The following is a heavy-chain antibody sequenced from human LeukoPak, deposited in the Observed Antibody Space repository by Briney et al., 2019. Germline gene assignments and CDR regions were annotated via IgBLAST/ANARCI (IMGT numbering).Heavy chain of an antibody. J-gene: IGHJ3*02. CDR1: GGSISSYY. CDR2: IYYSGST. CDR3: ARPTRDYYDSSGPMGWAFDI. D-gene: IGHD3-22*01. V-gene: IGHV4-59*12. Sequence: PSETLSLTCTVSGGSISSYYWSWIRQPPGKGLEWIGYIYYSGSTNYNPSLKSRVTISVDTSKNQFSLKLSSVTAADTAVYYCARPTRDYYDSSGPMGWAFDIWGQGTVVTVSS.